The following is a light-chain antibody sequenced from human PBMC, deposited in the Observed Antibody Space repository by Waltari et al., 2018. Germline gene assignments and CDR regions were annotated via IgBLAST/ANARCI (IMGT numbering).Light chain of an antibody. CDR2: KAS. J-gene: IGKJ1*01. Sequence: DIQMTQSPSTLSASVGDRVTITCRASQSISSWLAWYQQKPGKAPKLLIYKASSLESGVPSRFSGSGSVTEFTLTISSLQPDDFATYYCQQYNSYWTFGQGPRWKSN. CDR3: QQYNSYWT. V-gene: IGKV1-5*03. CDR1: QSISSW.